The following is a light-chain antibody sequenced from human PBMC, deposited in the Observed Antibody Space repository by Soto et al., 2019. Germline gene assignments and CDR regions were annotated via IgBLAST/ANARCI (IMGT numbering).Light chain of an antibody. J-gene: IGLJ2*01. CDR1: SSDVGGHNY. CDR3: SSYTSSNSVV. V-gene: IGLV2-14*01. Sequence: QSVLTQPASVSGSPRQSITISCTGTSSDVGGHNYVSWYQQYPGKAPKLMIYEVSNRPSGVSNRLSGSKSGNTASLTISGLQAEDEADYFCSSYTSSNSVVFGGGTKLTVL. CDR2: EVS.